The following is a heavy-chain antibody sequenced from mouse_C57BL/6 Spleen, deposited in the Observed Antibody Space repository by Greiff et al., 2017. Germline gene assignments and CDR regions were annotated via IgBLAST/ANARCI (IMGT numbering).Heavy chain of an antibody. CDR3: AKGDGYYGGFDY. CDR2: IYPGDGDT. D-gene: IGHD2-3*01. Sequence: VQLQQSGPELVKPGASVKISCKASGYAFSSSWMNWVKQRPGKGLEWIGRIYPGDGDTNYNGKFKGKATLTADKSSSTAYMQRSSLTSEDSAVYFCAKGDGYYGGFDYWGQGTTLTVSS. V-gene: IGHV1-82*01. J-gene: IGHJ2*01. CDR1: GYAFSSSW.